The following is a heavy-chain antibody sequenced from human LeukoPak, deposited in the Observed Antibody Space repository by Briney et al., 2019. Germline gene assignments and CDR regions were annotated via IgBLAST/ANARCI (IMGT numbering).Heavy chain of an antibody. Sequence: GGSLRLSCAASGFTFSNSDMSWVRQAPGRGLEWVSAITGSGGNTNYADSVQGRFTISRDNSKNTLYLQMNSLRAEDTAVYYCAKEGNSLVRGVFYWGQGTLVTVSS. V-gene: IGHV3-23*01. J-gene: IGHJ4*02. D-gene: IGHD3-10*01. CDR2: ITGSGGNT. CDR1: GFTFSNSD. CDR3: AKEGNSLVRGVFY.